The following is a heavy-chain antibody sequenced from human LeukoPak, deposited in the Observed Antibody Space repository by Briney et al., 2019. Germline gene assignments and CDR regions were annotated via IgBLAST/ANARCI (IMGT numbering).Heavy chain of an antibody. Sequence: GASVKVSCKASGYAFTSYDINWVRQATGRGLEWMGWMNPNSGNTGYAQKFQGRVTMTRNTSISTAYMELSSLRSEDTAVYYCATYSSGWYDGVFWGQGTLVTVSS. J-gene: IGHJ4*02. CDR1: GYAFTSYD. D-gene: IGHD6-19*01. V-gene: IGHV1-8*01. CDR3: ATYSSGWYDGVF. CDR2: MNPNSGNT.